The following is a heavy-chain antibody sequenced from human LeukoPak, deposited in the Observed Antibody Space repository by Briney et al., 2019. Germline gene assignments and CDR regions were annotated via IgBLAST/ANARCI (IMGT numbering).Heavy chain of an antibody. CDR2: IIPIFGTA. CDR1: GGTFSSYA. J-gene: IGHJ4*02. CDR3: AISGVGTTKEVDY. D-gene: IGHD4-17*01. V-gene: IGHV1-69*05. Sequence: ASVKVSCKASGGTFSSYAISWVRQAPGQGLEWMGRIIPIFGTANYAQKFQGRVTITTDESTSTAYMELSSLRSEDTAVHYCAISGVGTTKEVDYWGQGTLVTVSS.